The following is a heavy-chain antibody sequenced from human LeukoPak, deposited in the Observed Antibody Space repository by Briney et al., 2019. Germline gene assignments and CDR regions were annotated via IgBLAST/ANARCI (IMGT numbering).Heavy chain of an antibody. V-gene: IGHV3-7*01. J-gene: IGHJ4*02. Sequence: GGSLRLSCTASGFTFSNYWMSWVRQAPGKGLEWVAHINQDGSEKYYVDSVKGRFTISRDNAKSSLYLQMNSLRADDTAVYYCARDRALYDSRRGYYYTEDDYWGQGTLVTVSS. CDR1: GFTFSNYW. CDR3: ARDRALYDSRRGYYYTEDDY. D-gene: IGHD3-22*01. CDR2: INQDGSEK.